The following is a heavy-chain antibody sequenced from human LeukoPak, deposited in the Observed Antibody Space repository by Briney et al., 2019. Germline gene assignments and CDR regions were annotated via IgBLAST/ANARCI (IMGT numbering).Heavy chain of an antibody. CDR2: IYHRGLT. J-gene: IGHJ4*02. D-gene: IGHD6-13*01. CDR3: ARVGHIAAAGTYDY. V-gene: IGHV4-4*02. CDR1: GGSITSENW. Sequence: SGTLSLTCGVSGGSITSENWWNWVRQPPGKGPEWIAEIYHRGLTNYSPSLKSRVIISMDKSRNQFSLHLTSVTAADTAVYYCARVGHIAAAGTYDYWGQGTLVTVSS.